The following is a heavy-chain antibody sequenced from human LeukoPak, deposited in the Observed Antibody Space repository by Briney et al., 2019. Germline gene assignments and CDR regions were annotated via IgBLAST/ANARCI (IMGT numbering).Heavy chain of an antibody. V-gene: IGHV3-21*01. CDR1: GFTFSSYS. CDR3: ARVGYYDSSGYYYYFDY. Sequence: GGSLRLSCAASGFTFSSYSMNWVRQAPGKGLEWVSSISSGSIYTYYADSVKGRFTISRDNAKNSLYLQMNSLRAEDTAVYYCARVGYYDSSGYYYYFDYWGQGILVNGSS. CDR2: ISSGSIYT. J-gene: IGHJ4*02. D-gene: IGHD3-22*01.